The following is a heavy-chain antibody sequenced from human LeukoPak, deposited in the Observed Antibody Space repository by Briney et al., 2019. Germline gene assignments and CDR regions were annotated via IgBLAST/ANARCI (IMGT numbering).Heavy chain of an antibody. V-gene: IGHV1-3*01. CDR3: ATSEEGR. CDR1: GYTFTSYP. CDR2: INVGNGDT. J-gene: IGHJ4*02. D-gene: IGHD2-15*01. Sequence: ASVKVSCKASGYTFTSYPIHWVRQGPGQRLGWMGWINVGNGDTKYSQKFQGRVTFTRDTSASTAYMELSSLRSEDTAVFYCATSEEGRWGQGTLVTVSS.